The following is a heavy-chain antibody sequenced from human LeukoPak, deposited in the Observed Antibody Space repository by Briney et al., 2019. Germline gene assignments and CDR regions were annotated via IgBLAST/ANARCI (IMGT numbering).Heavy chain of an antibody. CDR2: IDPSGGST. V-gene: IGHV1-46*01. CDR3: ARDRITMKVVPGSDAFDI. D-gene: IGHD3-22*01. J-gene: IGHJ3*02. Sequence: ASVKVSCKASGYTFTSYYMYWVRQAPGQGLEWMGIIDPSGGSTSYAQNFQGRVTMTRDTSTTTVYMELGSLRSEDTAMYYCARDRITMKVVPGSDAFDIWGQGTIVFVSS. CDR1: GYTFTSYY.